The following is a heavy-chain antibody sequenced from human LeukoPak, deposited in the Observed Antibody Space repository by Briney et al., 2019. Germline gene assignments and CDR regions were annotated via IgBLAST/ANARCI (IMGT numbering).Heavy chain of an antibody. J-gene: IGHJ4*02. D-gene: IGHD3-10*01. Sequence: GGSLRLPCAASGFTVSSNYMSWVRQAPGKGLEWVSILYSRGSTYYADSVKGRFTISRDDSKNTLNLQMNSLRAEDTAVYYCASGGMGARKYYSDPFHYWGQRTLVTVSS. V-gene: IGHV3-53*01. CDR1: GFTVSSNY. CDR2: LYSRGST. CDR3: ASGGMGARKYYSDPFHY.